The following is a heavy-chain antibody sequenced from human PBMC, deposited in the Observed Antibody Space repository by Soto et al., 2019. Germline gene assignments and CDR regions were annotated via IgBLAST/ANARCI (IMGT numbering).Heavy chain of an antibody. V-gene: IGHV3-21*01. CDR3: ARDRAAVAQYYFDY. J-gene: IGHJ4*02. CDR2: ISSSSSYI. Sequence: GGSLRLSCAASGFTFSSYSMNWVRQAPGKGLEWVSSISSSSSYIYYADSVKGRFTISRDNAKNSLYLQMNSLRAEDTAVYYCARDRAAVAQYYFDYWGQGTLVTVSS. D-gene: IGHD6-19*01. CDR1: GFTFSSYS.